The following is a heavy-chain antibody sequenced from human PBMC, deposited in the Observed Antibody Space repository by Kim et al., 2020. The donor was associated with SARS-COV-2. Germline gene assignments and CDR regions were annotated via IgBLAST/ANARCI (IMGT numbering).Heavy chain of an antibody. J-gene: IGHJ5*02. CDR3: ARGNPYYDFWSGLSGAWFDP. Sequence: ASVKVSCKASGYTFTSYGISWVRQAPGQGLEWMGWISAYNGNTNYAQKLQGRVTMTTDTSTSTAYMELRSLRSDDTAVYYCARGNPYYDFWSGLSGAWFDPWGQGTLVTVSS. CDR1: GYTFTSYG. CDR2: ISAYNGNT. V-gene: IGHV1-18*01. D-gene: IGHD3-3*01.